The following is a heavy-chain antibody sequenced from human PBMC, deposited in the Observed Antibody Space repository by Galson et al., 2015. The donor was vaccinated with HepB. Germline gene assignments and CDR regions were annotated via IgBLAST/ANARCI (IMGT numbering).Heavy chain of an antibody. V-gene: IGHV3-64*01. J-gene: IGHJ5*02. CDR3: ARDQLDGSDSNWWWFDP. Sequence: SLRLSCAASGRFFSTYAMHWVRQAPGKGLDYVAGISGNGGTTHYSNSMKGRFIISRDNSKNTLYLQMGGLRAEDMAVYYCARDQLDGSDSNWWWFDPWGQGTLVTVSS. CDR1: GRFFSTYA. CDR2: ISGNGGTT. D-gene: IGHD6-13*01.